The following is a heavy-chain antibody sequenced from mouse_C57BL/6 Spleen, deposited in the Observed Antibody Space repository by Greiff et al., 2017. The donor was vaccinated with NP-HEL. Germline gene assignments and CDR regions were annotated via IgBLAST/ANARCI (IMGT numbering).Heavy chain of an antibody. J-gene: IGHJ4*01. Sequence: QVQLQQPGAELVKPGASVKLSCKASGYTFTSYWMQWVKQRPGQGLEWIGEIDPSDSYTNYNQKFKGKATLTVDTSSSTAYMQLSSLTSEDSAVYYCARRAYYRGMDYWGQGTSVTVSS. CDR2: IDPSDSYT. CDR1: GYTFTSYW. V-gene: IGHV1-50*01. D-gene: IGHD2-14*01. CDR3: ARRAYYRGMDY.